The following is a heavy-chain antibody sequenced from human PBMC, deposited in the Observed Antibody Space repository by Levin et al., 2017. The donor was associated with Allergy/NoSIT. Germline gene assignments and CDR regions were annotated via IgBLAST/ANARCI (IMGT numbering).Heavy chain of an antibody. Sequence: GESLKISCAASGFIFSCYWMSGVRQPPRKGLERVANVKQDGSQRHVVDSVKGRFTISRDNANSSLYLQMDRLRAEDTAAYYCAGGLVGPSRKSSLDYWGQGALVTVSS. CDR1: GFIFSCYW. CDR2: VKQDGSQR. D-gene: IGHD1-26*01. V-gene: IGHV3-7*01. J-gene: IGHJ4*02. CDR3: AGGLVGPSRKSSLDY.